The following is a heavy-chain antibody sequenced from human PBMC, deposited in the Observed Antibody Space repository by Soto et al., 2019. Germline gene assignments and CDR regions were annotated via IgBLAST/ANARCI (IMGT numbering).Heavy chain of an antibody. V-gene: IGHV1-18*01. CDR1: GYTFTSYG. D-gene: IGHD3-22*01. Sequence: ASVKVSCKASGYTFTSYGISWVRQAPGQGLEWMGWISAYGGNTNYAQKLQGRVTMTRDTSTSTAYMELSSLRSEDTAVYYCAREIRATYYYDSSGYFPPARYYGMDVWGQGTTVTVSS. J-gene: IGHJ6*02. CDR3: AREIRATYYYDSSGYFPPARYYGMDV. CDR2: ISAYGGNT.